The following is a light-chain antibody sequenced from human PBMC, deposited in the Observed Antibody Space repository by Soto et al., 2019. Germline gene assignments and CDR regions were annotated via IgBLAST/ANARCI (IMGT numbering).Light chain of an antibody. Sequence: QTVVTQEPSFSVSPGGTVTLTCALSSGSVSTTYYPSWYQQTPGQAPRTLIYSTNTRSSGVPDRFSGSILGNKAALTITGAQADDESDYYCVLYMGSGISGFGGGTKLTVL. CDR1: SGSVSTTYY. J-gene: IGLJ2*01. CDR2: STN. CDR3: VLYMGSGISG. V-gene: IGLV8-61*01.